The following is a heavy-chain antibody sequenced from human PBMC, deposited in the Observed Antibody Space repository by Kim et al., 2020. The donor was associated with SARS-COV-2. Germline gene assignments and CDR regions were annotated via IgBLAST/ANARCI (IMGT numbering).Heavy chain of an antibody. J-gene: IGHJ6*01. D-gene: IGHD1-26*01. CDR1: GFTFDKYA. CDR2: ISWSGGYN. CDR3: VRDGVIVDYKFFYYY. V-gene: IGHV3-23*01. Sequence: GGSLRLSCVVSGFTFDKYAMSWVRQAPGKGLECVSGISWSGGYNSYADSVRGRFTISRDNAKNTLYLQMNSLRDDDTALYYCVRDGVIVDYKFFYYY.